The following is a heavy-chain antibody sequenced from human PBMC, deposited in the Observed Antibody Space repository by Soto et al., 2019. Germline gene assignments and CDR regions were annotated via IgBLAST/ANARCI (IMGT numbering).Heavy chain of an antibody. CDR3: AREDVDTAMVFYYGMDV. V-gene: IGHV4-39*02. CDR2: IYYSGST. CDR1: GGCISSSSYY. Sequence: SETLSLTCTVSGGCISSSSYYWGWIRQPPGKGLEWIGSIYYSGSTYYNPSLKSRVTISVDTSKNQFSLKLSSVTAADTAVYYCAREDVDTAMVFYYGMDVWGQGTTVTVSS. D-gene: IGHD5-18*01. J-gene: IGHJ6*02.